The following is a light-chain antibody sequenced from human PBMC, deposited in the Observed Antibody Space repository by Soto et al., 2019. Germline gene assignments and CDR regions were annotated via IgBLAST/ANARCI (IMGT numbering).Light chain of an antibody. Sequence: QSALTQPRSVSGSPGQSVTISCTGTSSDVGGYNYVSWYQQHPGKAPKLMIYDVSKRPSGVPDRFSGSKSGNTASLTISGLQAEDEADYCCCSYAGSYHVVFGGGTKLTVL. CDR3: CSYAGSYHVV. V-gene: IGLV2-11*01. CDR1: SSDVGGYNY. CDR2: DVS. J-gene: IGLJ2*01.